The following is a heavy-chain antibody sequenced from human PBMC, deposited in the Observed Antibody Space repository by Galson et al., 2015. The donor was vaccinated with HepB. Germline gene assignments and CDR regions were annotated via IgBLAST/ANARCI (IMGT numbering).Heavy chain of an antibody. CDR1: GFTFSNYW. CDR2: ITRDGSTT. Sequence: SLRLSCAASGFTFSNYWMHWVRQAPGKGLEWVSDITRDGSTTNYADSVKGRFTISRDNAKNTLYLQMDSLRADDTAVYYCASQIAGAGDWGQGTLVAVSS. V-gene: IGHV3-74*01. D-gene: IGHD3-22*01. CDR3: ASQIAGAGD. J-gene: IGHJ4*02.